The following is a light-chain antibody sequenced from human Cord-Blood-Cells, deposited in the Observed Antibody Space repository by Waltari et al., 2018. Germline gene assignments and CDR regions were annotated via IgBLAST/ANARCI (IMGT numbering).Light chain of an antibody. CDR2: EGS. CDR3: SSYAGSSTWV. J-gene: IGLJ3*02. CDR1: SSDVGSYNL. Sequence: QSALTQPASVSGSPGPSITIPSTGTSSDVGSYNLVSWYHQHPGKAPKLMIYEGSKRPSGVSNRFSGAKSGNTASLTVSGLQAEDEADYYCSSYAGSSTWVFGGGTKLTVL. V-gene: IGLV2-23*01.